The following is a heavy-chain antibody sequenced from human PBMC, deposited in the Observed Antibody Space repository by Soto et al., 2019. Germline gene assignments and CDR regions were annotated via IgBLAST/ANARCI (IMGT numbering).Heavy chain of an antibody. V-gene: IGHV4-61*01. CDR3: ARTELGYCSSTSCLNWFAP. CDR2: IYYSGST. Sequence: KTSETLSLTCTVSGGSVSSGSYYWSWIRQPPGKGLEWIGYIYYSGSTNYNPSLKSRVTISVDTSKNQFSLKLSSVTAADTAVYYCARTELGYCSSTSCLNWFAPSGQGTLVPVSS. J-gene: IGHJ5*02. CDR1: GGSVSSGSYY. D-gene: IGHD2-2*01.